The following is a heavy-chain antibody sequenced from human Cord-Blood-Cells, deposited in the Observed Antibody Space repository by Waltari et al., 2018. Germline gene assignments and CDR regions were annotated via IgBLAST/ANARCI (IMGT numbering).Heavy chain of an antibody. CDR2: IYHRGST. Sequence: QVQLQESGPGLVKPSETLSLTCTVSGYSISSGYYWGWIRQPPGKGLEWIGSIYHRGSTYYNPSLKSRVTISVDTAKNQFSLKVSSVTAADTAVYYCARVYNYWGQGTLVTVSS. V-gene: IGHV4-38-2*02. D-gene: IGHD2-2*02. J-gene: IGHJ4*02. CDR3: ARVYNY. CDR1: GYSISSGYY.